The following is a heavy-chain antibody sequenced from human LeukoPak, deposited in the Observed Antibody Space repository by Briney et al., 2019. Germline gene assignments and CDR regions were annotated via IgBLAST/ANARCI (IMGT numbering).Heavy chain of an antibody. CDR3: ARDERYDSSGYPFDY. CDR1: GYTFTGYF. V-gene: IGHV1-2*02. J-gene: IGHJ4*02. Sequence: ASVKVSCKASGYTFTGYFMYWVRQAPGQGLEWMGWINPNSGGTDYAQKFQGRVTMTRDTSISTAYMELSRLRSDDTAVYYCARDERYDSSGYPFDYWGQGTLVTVSS. CDR2: INPNSGGT. D-gene: IGHD3-22*01.